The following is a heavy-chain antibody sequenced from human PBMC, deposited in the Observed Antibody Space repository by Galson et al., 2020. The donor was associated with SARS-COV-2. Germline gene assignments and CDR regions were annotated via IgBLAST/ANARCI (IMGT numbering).Heavy chain of an antibody. D-gene: IGHD1-26*01. CDR1: GGSISSSSYY. J-gene: IGHJ4*02. Sequence: SETLSLTCTVSGGSISSSSYYWGWIRQPPGKGLEWIGSIYYSGSTYYNPSLKSRVTISVDTSKNQFSLKLSSVTAADTAVYYCASLGGSGSYSGRWGQGTLVTVSS. V-gene: IGHV4-39*07. CDR3: ASLGGSGSYSGR. CDR2: IYYSGST.